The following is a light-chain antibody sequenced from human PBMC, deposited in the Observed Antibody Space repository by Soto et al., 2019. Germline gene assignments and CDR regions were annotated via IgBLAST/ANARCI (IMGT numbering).Light chain of an antibody. Sequence: QLVLTQSPSASASLGASVKLTCTLSSGHSSYAIAWHQQQPEKGPRYLMKLNSDGSHSKGDGIPDRFSGSSSGAERYLTISRLQSKDEADYYCQTWGTGIWVFGGGTKLTVL. CDR2: LNSDGSH. CDR1: SGHSSYA. J-gene: IGLJ3*02. CDR3: QTWGTGIWV. V-gene: IGLV4-69*01.